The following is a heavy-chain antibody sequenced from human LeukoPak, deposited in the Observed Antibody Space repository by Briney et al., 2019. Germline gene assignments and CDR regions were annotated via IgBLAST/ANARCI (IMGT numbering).Heavy chain of an antibody. CDR3: ARDHLESIAVAGNPDRAFDI. D-gene: IGHD6-13*01. CDR2: LYYSGST. V-gene: IGHV4-59*01. Sequence: PSETLSLTCTVSGRSICSYYWSWIRHPPGKGLEGSGYLYYSGSTNYNPSLKSRVTISVDTSKNQFSLKLSSVTAADTAVYYCARDHLESIAVAGNPDRAFDIWGQGTMVTVSS. CDR1: GRSICSYY. J-gene: IGHJ3*02.